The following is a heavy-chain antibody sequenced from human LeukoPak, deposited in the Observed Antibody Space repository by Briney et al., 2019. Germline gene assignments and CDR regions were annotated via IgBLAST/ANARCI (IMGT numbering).Heavy chain of an antibody. V-gene: IGHV3-48*03. J-gene: IGHJ4*02. CDR2: ISSCGRTV. CDR1: GFTFGSYE. D-gene: IGHD2-15*01. Sequence: PGGSLRLSCAASGFTFGSYEMNWVRQAPGKGLEGVSYISSCGRTVYYADSVKGRFTISRDNAKNSLYLQMNSLRPEDTAIYYCARVSSGNCDYWGQGTLVTVSS. CDR3: ARVSSGNCDY.